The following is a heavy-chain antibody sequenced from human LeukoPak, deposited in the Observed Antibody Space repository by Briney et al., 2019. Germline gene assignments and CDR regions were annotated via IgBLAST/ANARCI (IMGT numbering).Heavy chain of an antibody. Sequence: PGGSLRLSCAASGFTFSGYAMSWVRQAPGKGLEWVSAISGSGGSTYYADSVKGRFTISRDNSKNTLYLQMNSLRAEDTAVYYCAKDRLLASWRPDRYYFDYWGQGTLVTVSS. CDR2: ISGSGGST. V-gene: IGHV3-23*01. CDR1: GFTFSGYA. D-gene: IGHD3-3*02. CDR3: AKDRLLASWRPDRYYFDY. J-gene: IGHJ4*02.